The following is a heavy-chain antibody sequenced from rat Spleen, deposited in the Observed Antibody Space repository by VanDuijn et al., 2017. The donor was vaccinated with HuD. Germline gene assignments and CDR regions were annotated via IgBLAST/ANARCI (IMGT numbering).Heavy chain of an antibody. CDR1: GFTFSDYN. CDR2: ISTGGGFT. V-gene: IGHV5-27*01. D-gene: IGHD4-3*01. J-gene: IGHJ2*01. Sequence: EVQLVESGGGLVQPGRSLKLSCAASGFTFSDYNMAWVRQAPTKSLDWVASISTGGGFTSYPASVKGRFTISRDNAKSTLYLQLNSLRSEDTATYYCTRDLSEFGVGFDYWGQGVMVTVSS. CDR3: TRDLSEFGVGFDY.